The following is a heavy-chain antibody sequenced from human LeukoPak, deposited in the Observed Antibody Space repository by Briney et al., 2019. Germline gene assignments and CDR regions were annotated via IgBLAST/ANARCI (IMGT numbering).Heavy chain of an antibody. V-gene: IGHV1-69*06. Sequence: SVRVSCKASGGTFSSYAISWVRQAPGQGLEWMGGIIPIFGTANYAQKFQGRVTVTADKSTSTAYMELSSLRSEDTAVYYCARATEYYYDSSGYYNYWGQGTLVTVSS. D-gene: IGHD3-22*01. CDR1: GGTFSSYA. J-gene: IGHJ4*02. CDR3: ARATEYYYDSSGYYNY. CDR2: IIPIFGTA.